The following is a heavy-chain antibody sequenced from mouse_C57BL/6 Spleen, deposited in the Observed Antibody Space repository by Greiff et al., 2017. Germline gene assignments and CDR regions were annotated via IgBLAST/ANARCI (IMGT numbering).Heavy chain of an antibody. D-gene: IGHD1-1*01. CDR3: ARGGAITAGYFEV. CDR1: GYTFTDYY. V-gene: IGHV1-19*01. CDR2: INPYNGGT. J-gene: IGHJ1*03. Sequence: EVQLQQSGPVLVKPGASVKMFCKASGYTFTDYYMNWVKQSHGKSLEWIGVINPYNGGTSYNQKFKGKATLTVDPSSSTAYMELNSLTSEDSAVYYCARGGAITAGYFEVWGTGTTVTVSS.